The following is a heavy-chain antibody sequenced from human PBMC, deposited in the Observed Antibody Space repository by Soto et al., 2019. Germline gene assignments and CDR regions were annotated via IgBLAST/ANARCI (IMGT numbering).Heavy chain of an antibody. CDR2: IYYSGST. Sequence: SETLSLTCTVSGGSISSCDWSWIRQPPGKGLEWIGYIYYSGSTNYNPSLKSRVTISVDTSKNQFSLKLSSVTAADTAVYYCARGYSNWYLFRGYGMDVWGQGTPVTLSS. D-gene: IGHD6-13*01. CDR1: GGSISSCD. V-gene: IGHV4-59*01. CDR3: ARGYSNWYLFRGYGMDV. J-gene: IGHJ6*02.